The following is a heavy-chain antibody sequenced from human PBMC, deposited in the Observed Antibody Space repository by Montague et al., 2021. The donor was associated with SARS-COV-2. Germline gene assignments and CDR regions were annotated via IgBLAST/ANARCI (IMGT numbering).Heavy chain of an antibody. CDR1: GGSISSGGYY. CDR3: ARDSGYYDSSGYSYDAFDI. CDR2: VDHTGST. J-gene: IGHJ3*02. V-gene: IGHV4-31*03. Sequence: TLSLTCTVSGGSISSGGYYWSWIRQHPGKGLEWIGYVDHTGSTHYKRCLKSRVTISKETSKNHFSLNLSSVTAADSAVYYCARDSGYYDSSGYSYDAFDIWGQGTKVTVSS. D-gene: IGHD3-22*01.